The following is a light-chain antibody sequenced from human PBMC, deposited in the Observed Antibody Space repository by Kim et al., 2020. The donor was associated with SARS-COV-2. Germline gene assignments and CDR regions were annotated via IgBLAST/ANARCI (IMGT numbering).Light chain of an antibody. J-gene: IGKJ4*01. Sequence: EIVLTQFPGTLSLSPGDRASLSCRANQTINHNFLAWYQQQRGQPPRLLFYGASRRASGTPDRFSGHGSGTDFTLIISRLELEDFAMYYCQQYAQSPRTFGGGTKVDIK. V-gene: IGKV3-20*01. CDR3: QQYAQSPRT. CDR2: GAS. CDR1: QTINHNF.